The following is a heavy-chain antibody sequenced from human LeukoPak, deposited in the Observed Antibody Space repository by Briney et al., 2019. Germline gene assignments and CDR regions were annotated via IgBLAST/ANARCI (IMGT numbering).Heavy chain of an antibody. D-gene: IGHD3-3*01. CDR3: TTDPGTIFGVVHFDY. CDR2: IKSKNDGGTT. V-gene: IGHV3-15*01. CDR1: GFTFSNAW. Sequence: PGGSLRLSCAASGFTFSNAWMSWVRQAPGKGVEWVGRIKSKNDGGTTDYAAPVKGTFTISRDDSKNTLYLQMNSLKTEDTAVYYCTTDPGTIFGVVHFDYWGQGTLVTVSS. J-gene: IGHJ4*02.